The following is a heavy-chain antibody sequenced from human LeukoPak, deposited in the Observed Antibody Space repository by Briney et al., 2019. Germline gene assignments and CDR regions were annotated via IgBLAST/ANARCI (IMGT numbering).Heavy chain of an antibody. CDR1: GFSLSTSGVG. Sequence: ESGPTLVKPTQTLTLTCTFSGFSLSTSGVGVGWIRLPPGKALEWLALISWDDDKRYSPSLKNRLTITKDTSKNQVVPTMTNMDPVDTATYYCAHGDFWSGYYPSFDYWGQGTLVTVSS. D-gene: IGHD3-3*01. V-gene: IGHV2-5*02. CDR3: AHGDFWSGYYPSFDY. J-gene: IGHJ4*02. CDR2: ISWDDDK.